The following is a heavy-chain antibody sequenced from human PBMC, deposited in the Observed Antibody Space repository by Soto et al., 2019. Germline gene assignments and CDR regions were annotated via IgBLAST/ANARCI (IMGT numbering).Heavy chain of an antibody. CDR2: IYHSGST. J-gene: IGHJ6*03. D-gene: IGHD3-10*01. CDR1: SGSISSSNW. CDR3: ATARGLYYYYMDV. V-gene: IGHV4-4*02. Sequence: SETLSLTCAVSSGSISSSNWWSWVRQPPGKGLEWIGEIYHSGSTNYNPSLKSRVTISVDKSKNQFSLKLSSVTAADTAVYYCATARGLYYYYMDVWGKGTTVTVSS.